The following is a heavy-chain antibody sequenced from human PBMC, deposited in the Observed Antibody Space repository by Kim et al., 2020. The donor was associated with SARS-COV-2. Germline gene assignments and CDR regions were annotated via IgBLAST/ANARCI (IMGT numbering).Heavy chain of an antibody. CDR3: ANLISYYYGMDV. Sequence: ASVKVSRKASGYTFTRYAMHWVRQAPGQRLEGMGWINAGNGNTKYSQMLQGRVTITRDTFASTAYMELSSLRSEETAVYYCANLISYYYGMDVWGQGTTV. J-gene: IGHJ6*02. D-gene: IGHD3-16*01. CDR2: INAGNGNT. CDR1: GYTFTRYA. V-gene: IGHV1-3*01.